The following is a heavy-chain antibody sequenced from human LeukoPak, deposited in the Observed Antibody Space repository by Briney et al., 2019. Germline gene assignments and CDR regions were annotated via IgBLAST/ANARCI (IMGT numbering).Heavy chain of an antibody. CDR1: GYTFTGQF. CDR2: IDPPSGVP. Sequence: GASVKVSCKASGYTFTGQFIHWLRQSPEEGLEWMGWIDPPSGVPHYAQKFQDTVTLTRDTSTGTAYMELHRLQSDDTAVYYCARSGFSTGFYLDFWGQGTLISVSS. CDR3: ARSGFSTGFYLDF. J-gene: IGHJ4*02. V-gene: IGHV1-2*02. D-gene: IGHD6-19*01.